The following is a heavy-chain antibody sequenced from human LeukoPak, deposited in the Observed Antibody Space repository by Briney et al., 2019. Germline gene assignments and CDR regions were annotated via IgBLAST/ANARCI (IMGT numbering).Heavy chain of an antibody. V-gene: IGHV2-5*02. CDR3: AHTQPGDSSELGWTYAFDI. D-gene: IGHD3-22*01. CDR2: HYVDDDK. J-gene: IGHJ3*02. CDR1: GFSLSTSGLG. Sequence: SGPTLVNHTQTLTLTCTFSGFSLSTSGLGVGWIRQPPGQALEWLALHYVDDDKSYSTSLKIRLTIIKDTSKNQVVLTKTIMEPVDTATYYCAHTQPGDSSELGWTYAFDIWGQGTMVTVSS.